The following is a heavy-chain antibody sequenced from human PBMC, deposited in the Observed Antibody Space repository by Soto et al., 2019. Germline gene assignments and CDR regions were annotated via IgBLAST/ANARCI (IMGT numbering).Heavy chain of an antibody. CDR1: GGTFSSYA. V-gene: IGHV1-69*13. CDR3: ARDVVVPAAMFSRSTRAFDP. CDR2: IIPIFGTA. J-gene: IGHJ5*02. Sequence: SVKVSCKASGGTFSSYAISWVRQAPGQGLEWMGGIIPIFGTANYAQKFQGRVTITADESTSTAYMELSSLRSEDTAVYYCARDVVVPAAMFSRSTRAFDPWDQGTLVTVSS. D-gene: IGHD2-2*01.